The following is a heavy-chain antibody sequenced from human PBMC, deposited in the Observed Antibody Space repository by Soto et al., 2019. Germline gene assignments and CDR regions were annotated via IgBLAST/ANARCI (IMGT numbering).Heavy chain of an antibody. CDR2: ISGSGGST. Sequence: EVQLLESGGGLVQPGGSLRLSCAASGFTFSSYAMSWVRQAPGKGLEWVSAISGSGGSTYYADSVKGRFTISRDNSKNTLYLQMNSLRAEDTAVYYCAKYPPGGYCSSTSCPDWGQGTLVTVSS. CDR1: GFTFSSYA. D-gene: IGHD2-2*01. V-gene: IGHV3-23*01. CDR3: AKYPPGGYCSSTSCPD. J-gene: IGHJ4*02.